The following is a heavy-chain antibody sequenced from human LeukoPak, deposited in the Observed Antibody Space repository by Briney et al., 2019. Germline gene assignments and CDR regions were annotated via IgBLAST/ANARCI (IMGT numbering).Heavy chain of an antibody. J-gene: IGHJ4*02. CDR3: ASTPGEGDYVYPFFDY. CDR1: GFTFSSSN. CDR2: ISTSGGRT. Sequence: GGSLRLSCAASGFTFSSSNMNWVRQTPDKGLEWVPSISTSGGRTHYADSVKGRFTISRDNAKNSLYLQMNSLRAEDTAVYYCASTPGEGDYVYPFFDYWGQGTLVTVSS. D-gene: IGHD4-17*01. V-gene: IGHV3-21*04.